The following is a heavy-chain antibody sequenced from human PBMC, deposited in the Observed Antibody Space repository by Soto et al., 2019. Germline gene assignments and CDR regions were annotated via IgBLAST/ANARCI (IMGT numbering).Heavy chain of an antibody. D-gene: IGHD4-17*01. CDR1: GFTFSSYG. Sequence: GGSLRLSCAASGFTFSSYGMNWVRQAPGKGLEWVSSISSSSSYIYYADSVRGRFTISRDNAKNSLYLQMNSLRAEDTAVYYCARYQTTSGYYYGMDVWGQGTTVTVSS. CDR2: ISSSSSYI. J-gene: IGHJ6*02. V-gene: IGHV3-21*01. CDR3: ARYQTTSGYYYGMDV.